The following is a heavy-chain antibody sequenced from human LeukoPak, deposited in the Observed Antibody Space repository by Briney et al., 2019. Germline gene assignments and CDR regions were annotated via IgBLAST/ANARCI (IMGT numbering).Heavy chain of an antibody. V-gene: IGHV7-4-1*02. CDR1: GYTLTSYA. CDR2: INTNTGNP. CDR3: AKDEGWFASLRWAY. Sequence: ASVKVSCKASGYTLTSYAMNWVRQAPGQGLEWMGWINTNTGNPTYAQGFTGRFVFSLDTSVSTAYLQISSLKAEDTAVYYCAKDEGWFASLRWAYWGQGTLVTVSS. J-gene: IGHJ4*02. D-gene: IGHD3-10*01.